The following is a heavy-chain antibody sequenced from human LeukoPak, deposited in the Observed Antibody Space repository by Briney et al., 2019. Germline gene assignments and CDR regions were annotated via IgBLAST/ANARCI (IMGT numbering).Heavy chain of an antibody. J-gene: IGHJ4*02. D-gene: IGHD6-19*01. Sequence: SVKVSCKASGGTFSSYAISWVRQAPGQGLEWMGGIIPIFGTANYAQKFQGRVTITADKSTSTAYMELSSLRSEDTAVYYCAREDRYSSASFDYWGQGTLVTVSS. CDR3: AREDRYSSASFDY. CDR1: GGTFSSYA. CDR2: IIPIFGTA. V-gene: IGHV1-69*06.